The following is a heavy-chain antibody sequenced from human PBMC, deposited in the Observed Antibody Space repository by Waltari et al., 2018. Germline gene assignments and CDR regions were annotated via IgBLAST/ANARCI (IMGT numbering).Heavy chain of an antibody. J-gene: IGHJ4*02. V-gene: IGHV1-69*01. CDR3: ASRSTGDRDY. D-gene: IGHD7-27*01. CDR1: GDTFSRNV. CDR2: IIPIFGTT. Sequence: QVQLEQSGAEVKKPGSSVKVSCKASGDTFSRNVVSWVRQARGQGLEWMGGIIPIFGTTNYAQKFQERVTISADASTNTVYMELNGLRSEDTGVYFCASRSTGDRDYWGQGTLVTVSS.